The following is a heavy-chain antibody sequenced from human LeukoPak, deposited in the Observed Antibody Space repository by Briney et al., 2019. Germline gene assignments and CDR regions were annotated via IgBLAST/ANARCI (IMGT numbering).Heavy chain of an antibody. J-gene: IGHJ4*02. CDR3: ARRGIAAAVYFDY. Sequence: TSSETLSLTCTVSGDSISSGGYYWGWIRQHPGEGLEWIGNIYYSGSTYYNPSLKSRVTISVDTSKNQFSLKLNSVTAADTAVYYCARRGIAAAVYFDYWGQGTLVTVSS. D-gene: IGHD6-13*01. V-gene: IGHV4-31*03. CDR2: IYYSGST. CDR1: GDSISSGGYY.